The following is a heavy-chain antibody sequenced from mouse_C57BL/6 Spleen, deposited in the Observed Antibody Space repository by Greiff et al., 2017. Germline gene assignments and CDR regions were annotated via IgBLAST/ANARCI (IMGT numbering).Heavy chain of an antibody. CDR3: AREGAYYDYPRGYFDV. CDR2: IYPRSGNT. V-gene: IGHV1-81*01. Sequence: QVHVKQSGAELARPGASVKLSCKASGYTFTSYGISWVKQRTGQGLEWIGEIYPRSGNTYYNEKFKGKATLTADKSSSTAYMELRSLTSEDSAVYFCAREGAYYDYPRGYFDVWGTGTTVTVSS. J-gene: IGHJ1*03. CDR1: GYTFTSYG. D-gene: IGHD2-4*01.